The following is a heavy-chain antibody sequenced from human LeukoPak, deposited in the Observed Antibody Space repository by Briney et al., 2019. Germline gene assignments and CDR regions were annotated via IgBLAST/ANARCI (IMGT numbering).Heavy chain of an antibody. D-gene: IGHD2-2*01. V-gene: IGHV1-18*01. Sequence: ASVKVSCKASGYTFTSYAISWVRQAPGQGLEWMGWISAYNSNTNYAQQLQGRVTMTTDTSTSTAYMELRSLRSDDTAVYFCARDGCSTTNCYVQNWFDPWGQGTLVTVSS. J-gene: IGHJ5*02. CDR2: ISAYNSNT. CDR1: GYTFTSYA. CDR3: ARDGCSTTNCYVQNWFDP.